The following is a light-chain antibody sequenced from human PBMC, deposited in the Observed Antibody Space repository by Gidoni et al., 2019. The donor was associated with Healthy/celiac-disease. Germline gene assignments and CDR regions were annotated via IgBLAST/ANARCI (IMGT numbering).Light chain of an antibody. Sequence: SYELTQPPSVSVYPGQTARITCSGDALPKQYAYWYQQKQGQAPVLVIYKDSERPSGIPERFSGSSSGTTVTLTISGVQAEDEADYYCQSADSSGTDVVFGGGTKLTVL. CDR1: ALPKQY. CDR2: KDS. J-gene: IGLJ2*01. V-gene: IGLV3-25*03. CDR3: QSADSSGTDVV.